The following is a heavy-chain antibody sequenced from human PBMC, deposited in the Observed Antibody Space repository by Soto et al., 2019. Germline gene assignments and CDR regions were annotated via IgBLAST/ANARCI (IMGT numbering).Heavy chain of an antibody. Sequence: EVQLLESGGGLVQPGGSLRLSCAASGFTCSNYAMTWVRQAPGKGLEWVSVITGSGGGTYFVDSVKGRFTISRDNSKNTVYLQMNSLRAEDTALYYCAKRPLTAAGFDYWGQGTLVTVSS. CDR1: GFTCSNYA. CDR2: ITGSGGGT. V-gene: IGHV3-23*01. J-gene: IGHJ4*02. D-gene: IGHD6-13*01. CDR3: AKRPLTAAGFDY.